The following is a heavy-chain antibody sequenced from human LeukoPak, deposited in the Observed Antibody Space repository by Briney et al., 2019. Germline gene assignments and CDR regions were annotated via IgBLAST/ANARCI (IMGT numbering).Heavy chain of an antibody. V-gene: IGHV4-38-2*02. Sequence: PSETLSLTCTVSGYSISSGYYWGWIRQPPGKGLEWIGSIYHSGSTYYNPSLKSRVTISVDTSKNQFSLKLSSVTAADTAVYYCARWLQSRFDYWGQGTLVTVSS. J-gene: IGHJ4*02. D-gene: IGHD5-24*01. CDR3: ARWLQSRFDY. CDR1: GYSISSGYY. CDR2: IYHSGST.